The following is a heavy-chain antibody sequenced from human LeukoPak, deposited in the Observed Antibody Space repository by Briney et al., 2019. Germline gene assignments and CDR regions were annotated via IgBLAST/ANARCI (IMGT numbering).Heavy chain of an antibody. CDR2: IYTSGST. V-gene: IGHV4-61*02. CDR3: ARTLAGPNWKHTTYYFDY. CDR1: GGSISSGSYY. J-gene: IGHJ4*02. Sequence: PSETLSLTCTVSGGSISSGSYYWSWIRQPAGKGLEWIGRIYTSGSTNYNPSLKSRVTISVDTSKNQFSLKLSSVTAADTAVYYCARTLAGPNWKHTTYYFDYWGQGTLVTVSS. D-gene: IGHD1-1*01.